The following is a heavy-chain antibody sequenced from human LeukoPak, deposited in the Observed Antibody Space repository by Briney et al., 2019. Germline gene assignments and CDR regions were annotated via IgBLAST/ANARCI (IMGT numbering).Heavy chain of an antibody. V-gene: IGHV5-51*01. CDR3: ARRSLDYYFDY. CDR1: GYSFTTYW. Sequence: GESLKISXKGSGYSFTTYWIGWVRQMPGKGLEWMGIMYPGDSDTRYSPSFQGQVTISADKSISTAYLQWSSLKASDTAMYYCARRSLDYYFDYWGQGTLVTVSS. CDR2: MYPGDSDT. D-gene: IGHD6-19*01. J-gene: IGHJ4*02.